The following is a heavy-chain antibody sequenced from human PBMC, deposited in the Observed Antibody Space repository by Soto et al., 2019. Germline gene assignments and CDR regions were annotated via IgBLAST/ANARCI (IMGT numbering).Heavy chain of an antibody. D-gene: IGHD6-19*01. Sequence: QVQLVQSGAEVKKPGASVKVSCKASGYTFTSYDINWVRQATGQGLEWMGWMNPNSGNTGYAQKFQGRVAMTRNTSISTAYTERSTLRSEHTAVYYSAGELSSGWFSNWGQGTLVTVSS. J-gene: IGHJ4*02. CDR1: GYTFTSYD. CDR3: AGELSSGWFSN. CDR2: MNPNSGNT. V-gene: IGHV1-8*01.